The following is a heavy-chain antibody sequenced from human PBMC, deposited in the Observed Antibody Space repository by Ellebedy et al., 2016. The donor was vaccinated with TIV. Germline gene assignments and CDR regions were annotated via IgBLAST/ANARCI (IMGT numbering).Heavy chain of an antibody. CDR3: ARGSMVLEPLLDY. J-gene: IGHJ4*02. CDR2: INHSGST. D-gene: IGHD2-8*01. CDR1: GGSLSSDY. Sequence: MPSETLSLTCAVHGGSLSSDYWSWIRQSPEKGLEWIGEINHSGSTSYNPSLKSRVTISLHTSKSQFSLKVTSVTAADTAVYYCARGSMVLEPLLDYWGQGTLVTVSS. V-gene: IGHV4-34*01.